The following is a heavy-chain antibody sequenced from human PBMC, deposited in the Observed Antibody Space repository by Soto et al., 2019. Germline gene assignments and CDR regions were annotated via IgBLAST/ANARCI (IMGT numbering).Heavy chain of an antibody. J-gene: IGHJ4*02. CDR1: GYAFINHC. Sequence: GASVKVSCKASGYAFINHCISWVLQAPGQGLEWMGWVSGSNGKTKYAQKFQGRVTMTRETSTSTAHMELRNLTSDDTAVYFCARDFYPLAYYFDPWGQGTLVTVSS. CDR3: ARDFYPLAYYFDP. V-gene: IGHV1-18*04. CDR2: VSGSNGKT.